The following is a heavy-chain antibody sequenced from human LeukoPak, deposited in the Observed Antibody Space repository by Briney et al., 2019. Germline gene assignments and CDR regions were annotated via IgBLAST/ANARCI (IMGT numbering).Heavy chain of an antibody. CDR2: INWNGGST. D-gene: IGHD3-22*01. J-gene: IGHJ4*02. V-gene: IGHV3-20*04. Sequence: GGSLRLSCAASGFTFDDYGMSWVRQAPGKGLEWVSGINWNGGSTGYADSVKGRFTISRDNSKNTLYLQMNSLRAEDTAVYYCAKAYDSSGYYPNYFDYWGQGTLVTVSS. CDR3: AKAYDSSGYYPNYFDY. CDR1: GFTFDDYG.